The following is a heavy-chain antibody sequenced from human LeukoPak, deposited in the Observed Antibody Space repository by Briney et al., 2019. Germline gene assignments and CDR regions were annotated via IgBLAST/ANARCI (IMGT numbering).Heavy chain of an antibody. V-gene: IGHV1-69*01. CDR2: IIPIFGTA. J-gene: IGHJ4*02. CDR3: ARGRRIGYCSSTGCPYYFDY. D-gene: IGHD2-2*01. Sequence: SVKVSCKASGGTFSSYAISWVRQAPGQGLEWMGGIIPIFGTANYAQKFQGRVTITADESTSTAYMELSSLRSEDTAVYYCARGRRIGYCSSTGCPYYFDYWGQGTLVTVSS. CDR1: GGTFSSYA.